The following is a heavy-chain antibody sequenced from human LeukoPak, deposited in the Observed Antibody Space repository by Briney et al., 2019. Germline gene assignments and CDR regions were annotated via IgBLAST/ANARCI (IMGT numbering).Heavy chain of an antibody. D-gene: IGHD1-26*01. CDR2: IYPDDSDT. CDR1: GYSFSSYR. J-gene: IGHJ4*02. CDR3: ATTSIGSGSYYFDY. Sequence: HGESLKISCKGTGYSFSSYRIGWVRQMPGKGLEWMGIIYPDDSDTRYSPSFQGQVTISADKSISTAYLQWSSLKASDTAMYYCATTSIGSGSYYFDYWGQGTLVTVSS. V-gene: IGHV5-51*01.